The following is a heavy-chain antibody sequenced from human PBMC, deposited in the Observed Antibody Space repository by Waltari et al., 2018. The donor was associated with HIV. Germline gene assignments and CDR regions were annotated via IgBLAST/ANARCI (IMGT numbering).Heavy chain of an antibody. D-gene: IGHD6-19*01. CDR1: GYTFTAYY. CDR3: ARDPLHGVAVADIDY. J-gene: IGHJ4*02. CDR2: FNQRSDGT. V-gene: IGHV1-2*02. Sequence: QVQLVQSGAEVKKLGASVKVSCKASGYTFTAYYMHWVRQAPGQGLEWMGWFNQRSDGTLDALKLRGRVTMTRDTSISTAFMELSRLRSDDTAVYYCARDPLHGVAVADIDYGGQGTLVTVSS.